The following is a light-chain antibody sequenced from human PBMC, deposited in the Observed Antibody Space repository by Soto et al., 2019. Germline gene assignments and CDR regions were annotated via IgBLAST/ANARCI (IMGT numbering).Light chain of an antibody. V-gene: IGKV4-1*01. J-gene: IGKJ1*01. CDR3: QQYYSPWT. CDR2: WAS. Sequence: DIVMTQSPDSLAVSLGERATINCKSSQSVLYNSNNKNYLAWYQQKPGQPPKLLIYWASTRESGVPDRFSGSGSGTDISLTISSLQAEDVAVYYCQQYYSPWTFGQGTKVAIK. CDR1: QSVLYNSNNKNY.